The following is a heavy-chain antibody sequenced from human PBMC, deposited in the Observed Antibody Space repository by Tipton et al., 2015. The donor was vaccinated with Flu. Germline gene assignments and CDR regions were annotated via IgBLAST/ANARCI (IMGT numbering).Heavy chain of an antibody. V-gene: IGHV3-30*04. D-gene: IGHD4-17*01. J-gene: IGHJ4*02. CDR1: GFIFSSYT. CDR3: ARYDYGIMGPGTADY. Sequence: SLRLSCTVSGFIFSSYTFNWVRQAPGKGLEWVAIISSDGSDKNYVESVKGRFTVSRDNSKNTLYLQMNSLRKEDTAVYYCARYDYGIMGPGTADYWGQGTLVTVSS. CDR2: ISSDGSDK.